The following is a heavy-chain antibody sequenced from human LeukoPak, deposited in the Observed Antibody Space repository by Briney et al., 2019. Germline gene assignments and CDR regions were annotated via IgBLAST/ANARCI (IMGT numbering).Heavy chain of an antibody. Sequence: ASVRVSCKASGYTFTSYGMNWVRQAPEQGLEWMGWMKPNSGNTDYAQKFKGRVTITRNTSISTAYMELSSLRSEDTAVYYCARGRELWFWEYDAFDIWGQGTMVTVSS. J-gene: IGHJ3*02. CDR3: ARGRELWFWEYDAFDI. CDR1: GYTFTSYG. CDR2: MKPNSGNT. V-gene: IGHV1-8*03. D-gene: IGHD3-10*01.